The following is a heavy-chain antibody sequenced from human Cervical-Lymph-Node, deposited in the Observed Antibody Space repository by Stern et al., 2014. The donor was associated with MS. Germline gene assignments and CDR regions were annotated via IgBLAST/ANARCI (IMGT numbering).Heavy chain of an antibody. CDR3: ARGGRMASMFY. D-gene: IGHD5-12*01. CDR1: GGSMPAYY. J-gene: IGHJ4*02. Sequence: QVQLQESGPGLVKPSETLSLTCNVSGGSMPAYYWSWIRQPPGKGLEWIGYVYHTGSTSYNPSLQSRVSISIDTSKSQFSLKVKSVTAADTAVYYCARGGRMASMFYWGQGTPVTVSS. V-gene: IGHV4-59*01. CDR2: VYHTGST.